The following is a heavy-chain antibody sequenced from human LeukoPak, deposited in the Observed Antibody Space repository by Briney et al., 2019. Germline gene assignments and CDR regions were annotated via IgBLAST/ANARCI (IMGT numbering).Heavy chain of an antibody. CDR1: GGSISSSSYY. CDR3: ARHAVFQYYDFWSGYPYYFDY. D-gene: IGHD3-3*01. Sequence: PSETLSLTCTVSGGSISSSSYYWGWIRQPPGKGLEWIGSIYYSGSTYYNPSLKSRVTISVDTSKNQFSLKLSSVTAADTAVYYCARHAVFQYYDFWSGYPYYFDYWGQGTLVTVSS. V-gene: IGHV4-39*01. CDR2: IYYSGST. J-gene: IGHJ4*02.